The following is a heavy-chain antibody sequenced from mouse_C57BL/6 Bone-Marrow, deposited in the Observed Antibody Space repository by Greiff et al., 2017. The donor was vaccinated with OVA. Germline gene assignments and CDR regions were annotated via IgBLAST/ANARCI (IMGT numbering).Heavy chain of an antibody. CDR1: GYTFTSYW. Sequence: QVQLQQSGAELVRPGSSVKLSCKASGYTFTSYWMDWVKQRPGQGLEWIGNIYPSDSETHYNQKFKDKATLTVDKSSSTAYMQLSSLTSEDSAVYYCARDDYDGYYFDYWGQGTTLTVSS. CDR2: IYPSDSET. D-gene: IGHD2-4*01. J-gene: IGHJ2*01. CDR3: ARDDYDGYYFDY. V-gene: IGHV1-61*01.